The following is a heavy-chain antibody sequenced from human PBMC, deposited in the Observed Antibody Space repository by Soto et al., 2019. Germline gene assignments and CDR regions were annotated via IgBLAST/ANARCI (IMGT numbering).Heavy chain of an antibody. J-gene: IGHJ6*02. D-gene: IGHD2-2*01. CDR1: GYTFTSYG. V-gene: IGHV1-18*01. CDR3: ARDRECSSSSCYEQPYYYYYGMDV. Sequence: QVQLVQSGAEVKKPGASVKVSCKASGYTFTSYGISWVRQAPGQGLEWMGWISAYNGNTNYAQKLQGRVTMTTDTSTSTAYMELRSLRSDDTAVYYCARDRECSSSSCYEQPYYYYYGMDVWGQGTTVTVSS. CDR2: ISAYNGNT.